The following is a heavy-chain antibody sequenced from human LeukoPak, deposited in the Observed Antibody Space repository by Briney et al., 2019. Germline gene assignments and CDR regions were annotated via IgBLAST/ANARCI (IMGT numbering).Heavy chain of an antibody. CDR1: GYTFTSYG. V-gene: IGHV1-18*01. J-gene: IGHJ4*02. CDR2: ISAYNGNT. CDR3: ARDPSIAAAGSPIDH. D-gene: IGHD6-13*01. Sequence: ASVKVSCKASGYTFTSYGISWVRQAPGQGLEWMGWISAYNGNTNYAQKLQGRVTMTTDTSTSTAYMELRSLRSDDTAVYYCARDPSIAAAGSPIDHWGQGTLVTVSS.